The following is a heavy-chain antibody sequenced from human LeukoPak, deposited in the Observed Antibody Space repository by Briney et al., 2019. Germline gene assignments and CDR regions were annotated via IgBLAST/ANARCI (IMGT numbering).Heavy chain of an antibody. CDR2: IKEDGSEK. CDR1: GFTFRGYA. CDR3: TRGDGSSKIDY. V-gene: IGHV3-7*01. D-gene: IGHD5-24*01. Sequence: PGGSLRLSCAASGFTFRGYAMSWVRQAPGKGLEWVANIKEDGSEKYYVDSVKGRFTISRDNAKNSLNLQMDSLRVEDTAVYYCTRGDGSSKIDYWGRGRLVTVSS. J-gene: IGHJ4*02.